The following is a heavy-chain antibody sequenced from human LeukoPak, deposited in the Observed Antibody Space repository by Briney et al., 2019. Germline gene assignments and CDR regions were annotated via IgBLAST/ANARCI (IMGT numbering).Heavy chain of an antibody. D-gene: IGHD3-10*01. V-gene: IGHV3-7*03. CDR2: IKQHGTEK. J-gene: IGHJ4*02. Sequence: GGSLRLSCEASGFIFSSYWMTWVRQAPGKGLEWVANIKQHGTEKYYVDSVKGRFTISRDNAKNSLYLQMNSLRVEDTAVYYCARDRSGWQIGSGSFDYWGQGTLVTVSS. CDR3: ARDRSGWQIGSGSFDY. CDR1: GFIFSSYW.